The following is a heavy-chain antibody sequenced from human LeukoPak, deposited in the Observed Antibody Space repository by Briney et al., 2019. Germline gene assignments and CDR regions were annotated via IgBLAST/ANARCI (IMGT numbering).Heavy chain of an antibody. V-gene: IGHV1-18*01. J-gene: IGHJ4*02. CDR3: ARDVEVLRFLEWLPLFDY. D-gene: IGHD3-3*01. CDR1: GYTFTSYG. Sequence: ASVKVSCKASGYTFTSYGISWVRQAPGQGLEWMGWISAYNGNTNCAQKLQGRVTMTTDTSTSTAYMELRSLRSDDTAVYYCARDVEVLRFLEWLPLFDYWGQGTLVTVSS. CDR2: ISAYNGNT.